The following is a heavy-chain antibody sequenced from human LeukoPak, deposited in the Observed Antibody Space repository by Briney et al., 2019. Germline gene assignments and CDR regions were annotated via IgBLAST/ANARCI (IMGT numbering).Heavy chain of an antibody. Sequence: GGSLRLSCATSGFSFSIYGIHWVRQAPGKGVEWVAFIQHDGSEKNYADSVKDRFTLSRDNSKNTLYLQMHSLRPEDTPLYSCALLPMVVAGDAFDIWGQGTMVTVSS. CDR2: IQHDGSEK. CDR3: ALLPMVVAGDAFDI. J-gene: IGHJ3*02. D-gene: IGHD3-22*01. V-gene: IGHV3-30*02. CDR1: GFSFSIYG.